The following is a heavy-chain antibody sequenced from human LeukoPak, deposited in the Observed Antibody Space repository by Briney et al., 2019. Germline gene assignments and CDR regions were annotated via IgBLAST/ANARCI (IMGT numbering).Heavy chain of an antibody. CDR3: AREGPWNAFDI. Sequence: SETLSLTCTVSGGSISSSSYYWGWIRQPPGKGLEWIGEINHSGSTNYNPSLKSRVTISVDTSKDQFSLKLSSVTAADTAVYYCAREGPWNAFDIWGQGTMVTVSS. D-gene: IGHD3-3*01. CDR1: GGSISSSSYY. V-gene: IGHV4-39*07. CDR2: INHSGST. J-gene: IGHJ3*02.